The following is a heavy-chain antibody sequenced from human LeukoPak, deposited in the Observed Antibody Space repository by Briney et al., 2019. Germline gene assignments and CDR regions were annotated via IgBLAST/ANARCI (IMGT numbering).Heavy chain of an antibody. CDR2: IYTSGST. Sequence: SETLSLTCTVSGGSISSYYWSWIRQPAGKGLEWIGRIYTSGSTNYNPSLKSRVTMSVDTSKNQFSLKLSSVTAADTAVYYCARDGNYYDSSGPYSHFDYWGQGTLVTVSS. J-gene: IGHJ4*02. CDR1: GGSISSYY. D-gene: IGHD3-22*01. V-gene: IGHV4-4*07. CDR3: ARDGNYYDSSGPYSHFDY.